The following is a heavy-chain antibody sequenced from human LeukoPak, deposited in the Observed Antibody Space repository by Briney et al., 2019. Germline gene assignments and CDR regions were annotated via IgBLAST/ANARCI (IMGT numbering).Heavy chain of an antibody. D-gene: IGHD6-19*01. CDR2: INPSGGST. Sequence: ASVKVSCKASGYTFTSYYMHWVRQAPGQGLEWMGIINPSGGSTSYAQKFQGRVTMTRDTSISTAYMELSRLRSDDTAVYYCARVYSGWYYFDYWGQGTLVTVSS. CDR3: ARVYSGWYYFDY. J-gene: IGHJ4*02. CDR1: GYTFTSYY. V-gene: IGHV1-46*01.